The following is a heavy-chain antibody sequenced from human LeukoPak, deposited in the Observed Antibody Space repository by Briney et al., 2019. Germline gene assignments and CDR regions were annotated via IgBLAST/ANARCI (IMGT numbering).Heavy chain of an antibody. D-gene: IGHD2-2*01. V-gene: IGHV1-2*02. CDR1: VYTFTDYY. J-gene: IGHJ5*02. CDR3: TREARVGNWFDP. Sequence: ASVTVSFMASVYTFTDYYIHWVRQAPGQGLEWMGWINPGNGGTNYAQKFQGRVTMTRDTSIRTVYMDLSRLRSDDTAVFYCTREARVGNWFDPWGQGTQVTVSS. CDR2: INPGNGGT.